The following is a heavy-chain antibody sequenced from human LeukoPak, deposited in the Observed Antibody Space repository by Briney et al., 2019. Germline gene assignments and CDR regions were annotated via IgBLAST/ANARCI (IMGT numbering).Heavy chain of an antibody. CDR2: ISSSSSYI. J-gene: IGHJ6*03. CDR1: GFSLSSHS. D-gene: IGHD4-23*01. CDR3: ARDWYTAERWTIYYSYYIDV. Sequence: GGSLRLSCAGSGFSLSSHSMNWVRQAPGKGLEWVSSISSSSSYIYYADSVKGRFTISRDNAKNSLFLQMNSLRAEDTAVYYCARDWYTAERWTIYYSYYIDVWGKGTTVAVSS. V-gene: IGHV3-21*01.